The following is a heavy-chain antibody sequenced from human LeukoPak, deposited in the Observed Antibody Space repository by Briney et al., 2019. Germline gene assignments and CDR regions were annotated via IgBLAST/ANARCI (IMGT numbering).Heavy chain of an antibody. CDR2: INSDGSST. Sequence: QPGGSLRLPCAASGFTFSSYWMHWVRQAPGKGLVWVSRINSDGSSTSYADSVKGRFTISRDNAKNTLYLQMNSLRAEDTAVYYCARDFSRWLRGWLSTYDAFDIWGQGTMVTVSS. D-gene: IGHD3-9*01. CDR3: ARDFSRWLRGWLSTYDAFDI. J-gene: IGHJ3*02. V-gene: IGHV3-74*01. CDR1: GFTFSSYW.